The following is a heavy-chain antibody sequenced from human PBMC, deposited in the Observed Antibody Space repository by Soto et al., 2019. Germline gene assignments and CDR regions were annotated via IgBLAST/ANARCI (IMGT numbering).Heavy chain of an antibody. CDR3: ARGDIVVPAANWFDP. D-gene: IGHD2-2*01. CDR1: GYTFTSYG. V-gene: IGHV1-18*04. Sequence: SVKVSCKASGYTFTSYGISWGRQAPVQGLEWMGWISAYNGNTNYAQKLQGRVTMTTDTSTSTAYMELRSLRSDDTAVYYCARGDIVVPAANWFDPWGQGTLVTVSS. J-gene: IGHJ5*02. CDR2: ISAYNGNT.